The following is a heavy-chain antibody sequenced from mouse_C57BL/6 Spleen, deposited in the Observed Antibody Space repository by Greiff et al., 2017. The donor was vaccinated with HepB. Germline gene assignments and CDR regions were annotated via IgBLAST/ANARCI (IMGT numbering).Heavy chain of an antibody. Sequence: VQLQQSGAELVRPGTSVKMSCKASGYTFTNYWIGWAKQRPGHGLEWIGDIYPGGGYTNYNEKFKGKATLPADKSSSTAYMQFSSLTSEDSAIYYFARDSFDYFDYWGQGSTLTVSS. CDR3: ARDSFDYFDY. CDR2: IYPGGGYT. J-gene: IGHJ2*01. V-gene: IGHV1-63*01. D-gene: IGHD1-1*01. CDR1: GYTFTNYW.